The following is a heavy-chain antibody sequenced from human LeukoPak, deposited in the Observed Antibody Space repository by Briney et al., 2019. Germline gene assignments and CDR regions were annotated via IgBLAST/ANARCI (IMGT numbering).Heavy chain of an antibody. V-gene: IGHV4-34*01. CDR2: INHSGST. CDR1: GGSFSGYY. D-gene: IGHD1-26*01. CDR3: ARDQWELLPGAHWFDP. J-gene: IGHJ5*02. Sequence: SETLSLTCAVYGGSFSGYYWSWIRQPPGKGLEWIGEINHSGSTNYNPSLKSRVTISVDTSKNQFSLKLSSVTAADTAVYYCARDQWELLPGAHWFDPWGQGTLVTVSS.